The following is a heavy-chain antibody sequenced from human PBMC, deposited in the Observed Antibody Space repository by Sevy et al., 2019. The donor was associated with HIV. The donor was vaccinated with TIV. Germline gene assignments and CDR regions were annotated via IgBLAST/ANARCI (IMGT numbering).Heavy chain of an antibody. V-gene: IGHV3-30*18. CDR3: AKAHADCSGGTCYTAHYYYDMDV. J-gene: IGHJ6*02. CDR1: GFAFSDYA. D-gene: IGHD2-15*01. CDR2: ISYAGDNK. Sequence: GGSLRLSCAASGFAFSDYAMHWVRQAPGKGLEWVAAISYAGDNKNFADSVKGRFTVSKDNSKNTLYLEMNSLRAEDTAVYYCAKAHADCSGGTCYTAHYYYDMDVWGRGATVTVSS.